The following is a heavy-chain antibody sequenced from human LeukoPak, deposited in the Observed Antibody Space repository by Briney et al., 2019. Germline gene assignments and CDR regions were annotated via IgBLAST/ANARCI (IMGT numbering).Heavy chain of an antibody. Sequence: GGSLRLSCAASGFTFSNAWMSWVRQAPGKGLEWVGRIKSKTDGGTTDYVAPVKGRFTISRDDSKNTLYLQMNSLKTEDTAVYYCTTPTYSSSSTDYWGQGTLVTVSS. CDR1: GFTFSNAW. CDR2: IKSKTDGGTT. D-gene: IGHD6-6*01. J-gene: IGHJ4*02. CDR3: TTPTYSSSSTDY. V-gene: IGHV3-15*01.